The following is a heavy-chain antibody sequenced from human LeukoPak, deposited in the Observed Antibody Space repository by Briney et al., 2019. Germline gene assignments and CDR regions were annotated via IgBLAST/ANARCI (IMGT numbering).Heavy chain of an antibody. D-gene: IGHD3-10*01. CDR3: AKDRGSVRGVIYWFDP. CDR1: GFALRNYA. Sequence: GGSLRLSCAASGFALRNYAMHWVRQAPGKGLEWVAVISYGGSTTNYADSVKGRFTISRDNSRNTLYLQMNSLRAEDTAVYYCAKDRGSVRGVIYWFDPWGQGTLVTVSS. CDR2: ISYGGSTT. J-gene: IGHJ5*02. V-gene: IGHV3-30*18.